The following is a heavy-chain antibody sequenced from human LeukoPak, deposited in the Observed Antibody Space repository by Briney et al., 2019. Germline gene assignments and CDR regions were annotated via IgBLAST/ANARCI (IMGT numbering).Heavy chain of an antibody. D-gene: IGHD1-1*01. V-gene: IGHV4-61*02. Sequence: SETLSLTCTVSNGSISGNSHYWTWIRQPAAMRLEWIGRIFSAGSTNYNPSLKSRVTISSDMSRNQFSLTLTSVTAADTAMYFCVRLNPPHWNSGYYMDVWGEGTTVVVSS. CDR1: NGSISGNSHY. CDR2: IFSAGST. CDR3: VRLNPPHWNSGYYMDV. J-gene: IGHJ6*03.